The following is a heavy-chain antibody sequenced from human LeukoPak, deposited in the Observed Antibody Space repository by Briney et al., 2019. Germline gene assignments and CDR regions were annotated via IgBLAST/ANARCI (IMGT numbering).Heavy chain of an antibody. CDR3: AKSPACSGGTCYVFDY. CDR2: ISNTDGST. J-gene: IGHJ4*02. CDR1: GFTFSSYW. D-gene: IGHD2-15*01. Sequence: GGSLRLSCAASGFTFSSYWMHWVRQAPGKGLEWVSTISNTDGSTRYADSVKGRFTISRDTSKNMLYVQMNSLRPEDTAVYHCAKSPACSGGTCYVFDYWGQGALVTVSS. V-gene: IGHV3-23*01.